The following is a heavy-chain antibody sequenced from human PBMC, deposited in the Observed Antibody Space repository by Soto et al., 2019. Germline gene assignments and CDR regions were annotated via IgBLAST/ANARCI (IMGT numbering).Heavy chain of an antibody. V-gene: IGHV4-31*03. CDR1: GGSISSGGYY. D-gene: IGHD6-6*01. CDR3: ASTYSSSSWQFDY. CDR2: IYYSGST. J-gene: IGHJ4*02. Sequence: SETLSLTCTVSGGSISSGGYYWSWIRQHPGKGLEWIGYIYYSGSTYYNPSLKSRVTISVDTSKNQFSLKLSSVTSADTAVYYCASTYSSSSWQFDYWGQGTLVTVSS.